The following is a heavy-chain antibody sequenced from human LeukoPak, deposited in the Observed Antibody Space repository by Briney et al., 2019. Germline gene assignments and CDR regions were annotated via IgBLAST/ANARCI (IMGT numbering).Heavy chain of an antibody. CDR2: ISAGGGTK. D-gene: IGHD4-23*01. CDR3: AKGNYGGNPLGYDY. J-gene: IGHJ4*02. CDR1: GFTFSNYD. V-gene: IGHV3-23*01. Sequence: PGGSLRLSCAASGFTFSNYDMHRVRQAPGKGLEWVSAISAGGGTKYYGDSENGLSTITRYNSKNTLYQQMNSLRAEDTAVYYCAKGNYGGNPLGYDYWGQGTLVTVSS.